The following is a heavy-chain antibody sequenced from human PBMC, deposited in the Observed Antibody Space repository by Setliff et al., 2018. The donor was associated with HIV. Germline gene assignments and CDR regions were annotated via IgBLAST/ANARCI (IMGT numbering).Heavy chain of an antibody. J-gene: IGHJ5*01. Sequence: SETLSLTCRVSGYFINIGNYCGWLRQSPGKGLEWIGTIYHSGGTYYNPSRKSRVTISVDTSINKFSLRMTSVTAADTAVYYCATDTSIIWFYHWGQGTLVTVSS. D-gene: IGHD1-1*01. CDR1: GYFINIGNY. CDR3: ATDTSIIWFYH. CDR2: IYHSGGT. V-gene: IGHV4-38-2*02.